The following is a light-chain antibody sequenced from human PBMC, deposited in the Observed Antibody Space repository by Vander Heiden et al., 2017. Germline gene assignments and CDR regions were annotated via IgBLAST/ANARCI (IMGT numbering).Light chain of an antibody. J-gene: IGLJ3*02. CDR1: SGIIASNY. CDR3: QAYDSSNRV. CDR2: EDN. V-gene: IGLV6-57*03. Sequence: NFMLPQPLSVSESPGQTVTISCTRSSGIIASNYVQWYQQRPGSAPTTVIYEDNQRPSGVPDRFSGSSDSSSNSASLTISGLKTEDEADYYCQAYDSSNRVFGGGTKLTVL.